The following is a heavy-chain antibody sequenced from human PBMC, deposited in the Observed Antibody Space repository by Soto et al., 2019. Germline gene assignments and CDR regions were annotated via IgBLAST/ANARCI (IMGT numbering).Heavy chain of an antibody. V-gene: IGHV3-23*01. J-gene: IGHJ4*02. CDR3: ARGPYCSSTSCYTSGHVDY. D-gene: IGHD2-2*02. Sequence: GGSLRLSCAASAFTFSRYALSWVRQAPGKGLQWVSSISGSGNSTYYADSVKGRFTISRDNSKNTLYLQMNSLRAEDAAVYYCARGPYCSSTSCYTSGHVDYWGQGTLVTVSS. CDR1: AFTFSRYA. CDR2: ISGSGNST.